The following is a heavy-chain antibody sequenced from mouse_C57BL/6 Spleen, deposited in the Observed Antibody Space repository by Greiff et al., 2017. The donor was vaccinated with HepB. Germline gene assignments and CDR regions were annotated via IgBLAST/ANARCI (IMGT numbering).Heavy chain of an antibody. V-gene: IGHV1-15*01. Sequence: QVQLKESGAELVRPGASVTLSCKASGYTFTDYEMHWVKQTPVHGLEWIGAIDPETGGTAYNQKFKGKAILTADKSSSTAYMELRSLTSEDSAVYYCTRRDYGYDAWFAYWGQGTLVTVSA. J-gene: IGHJ3*01. CDR1: GYTFTDYE. D-gene: IGHD2-2*01. CDR2: IDPETGGT. CDR3: TRRDYGYDAWFAY.